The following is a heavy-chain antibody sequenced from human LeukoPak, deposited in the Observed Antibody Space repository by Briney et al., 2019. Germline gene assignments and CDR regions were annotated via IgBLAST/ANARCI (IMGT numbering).Heavy chain of an antibody. Sequence: PGGSLRLSCAASGFTLSSYAMHWVRQAPGKGLEWVAVISYDGSNKYYADSVKGRFTISRDNSKNTLYLQMNSLRAEDTAVYYCSSFLAYCGGDCYSDFDYWGQGTLVTVSS. V-gene: IGHV3-30-3*01. D-gene: IGHD2-21*02. CDR1: GFTLSSYA. J-gene: IGHJ4*02. CDR2: ISYDGSNK. CDR3: SSFLAYCGGDCYSDFDY.